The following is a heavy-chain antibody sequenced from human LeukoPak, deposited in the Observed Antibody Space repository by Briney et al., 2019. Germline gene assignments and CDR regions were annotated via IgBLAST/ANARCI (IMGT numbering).Heavy chain of an antibody. V-gene: IGHV3-7*03. CDR2: IKQDGGER. Sequence: GGSLRLSCAASGFTFSSYWMSWVRQVPGKGLEWVATIKQDGGERYYVDSVEGRFTISRDNGKTSVYLQMNSLRADDTAVYYCARSRAAVVMGELIPSFYYGMDVWGQGTTVTVSS. J-gene: IGHJ6*02. D-gene: IGHD3-16*01. CDR3: ARSRAAVVMGELIPSFYYGMDV. CDR1: GFTFSSYW.